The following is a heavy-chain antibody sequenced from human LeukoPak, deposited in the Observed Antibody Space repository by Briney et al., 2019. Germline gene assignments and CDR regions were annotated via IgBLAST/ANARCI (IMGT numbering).Heavy chain of an antibody. D-gene: IGHD7-27*01. V-gene: IGHV3-23*01. CDR2: ILVGGST. Sequence: PSGGSLRLSCAASGFTFSRFALSWVRQAPGKGLEWVSSILVGGSTYYADSVKGRFTISRDDSKNTLYLQMNSLRVDDTTLYYCARADNWGSGYYFDYWGQGTLVTVSS. CDR1: GFTFSRFA. CDR3: ARADNWGSGYYFDY. J-gene: IGHJ4*02.